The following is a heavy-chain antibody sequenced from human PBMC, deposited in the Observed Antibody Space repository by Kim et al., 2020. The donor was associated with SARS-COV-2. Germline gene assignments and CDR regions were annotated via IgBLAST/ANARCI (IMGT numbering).Heavy chain of an antibody. CDR3: ARSSLGFEIIHYYYYGMDV. J-gene: IGHJ6*02. CDR1: GYTFTSYY. CDR2: INPSGGST. Sequence: ASVKVSCKASGYTFTSYYMHWVRQAPGQGLEWMGIINPSGGSTSYAQKFQGRVTMTRDTSTSTVYMELSSLRSEDTAVYYCARSSLGFEIIHYYYYGMDVWGQGTTVTVSS. V-gene: IGHV1-46*01. D-gene: IGHD6-13*01.